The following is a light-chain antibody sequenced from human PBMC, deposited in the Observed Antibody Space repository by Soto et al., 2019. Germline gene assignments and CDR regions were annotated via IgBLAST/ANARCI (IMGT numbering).Light chain of an antibody. CDR3: LQYYSTPLT. CDR1: QIVLYSSNNKNY. J-gene: IGKJ4*01. Sequence: DIVMTQSPDSLAVSLGERATINCKSSQIVLYSSNNKNYLAWYQQKPGQPPKLLIYWASTRESGVPDRFSGSGSGTDFTLTISSLQAEDVAVYYCLQYYSTPLTFGGGTKVDIK. CDR2: WAS. V-gene: IGKV4-1*01.